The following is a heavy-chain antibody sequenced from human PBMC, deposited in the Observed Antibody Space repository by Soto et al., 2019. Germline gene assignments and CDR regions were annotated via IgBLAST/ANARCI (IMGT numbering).Heavy chain of an antibody. D-gene: IGHD6-13*01. CDR2: ITWNGGTI. CDR1: GFAFDDYF. J-gene: IGHJ5*02. Sequence: LRLSCAASGFAFDDYFMHWVRQPPGMGLEWVSGITWNGGTIRYVDSVKGRFTISRDNAENSLYLQMNSLRPEDTAVYYCAKGGSAALIAPSGRDNWFDHWGQGTQVTVSS. V-gene: IGHV3-9*01. CDR3: AKGGSAALIAPSGRDNWFDH.